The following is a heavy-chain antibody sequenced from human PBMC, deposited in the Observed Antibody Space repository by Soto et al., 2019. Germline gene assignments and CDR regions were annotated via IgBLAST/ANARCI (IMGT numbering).Heavy chain of an antibody. V-gene: IGHV3-64*02. CDR3: ATKEGFDY. Sequence: EVQLVESGVGLVQPGGSLRLSCTASGFTFSSYTMHWVRQAPGKGLEYLSAISGNGDSTYDADSVKGRFTISRDNSKNTLYLQMGSLRADDTAVYYCATKEGFDYWGQGTLVTVSS. CDR1: GFTFSSYT. J-gene: IGHJ4*02. CDR2: ISGNGDST.